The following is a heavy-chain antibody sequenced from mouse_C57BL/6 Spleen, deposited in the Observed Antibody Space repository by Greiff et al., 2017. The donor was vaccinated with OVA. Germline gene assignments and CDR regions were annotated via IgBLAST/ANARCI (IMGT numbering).Heavy chain of an antibody. CDR3: ARIYYDYYFDY. J-gene: IGHJ2*01. CDR2: INPNNGGT. V-gene: IGHV1-26*01. D-gene: IGHD2-4*01. CDR1: GYTFTDYY. Sequence: VQLQQSGPELVKPGASVKISCKASGYTFTDYYMNWVKQSHGKSLEWIGDINPNNGGTSYNQKFKGKATLTEDKSSSTAYMELRSLTSEDSAVYYCARIYYDYYFDYWGQGTTLTVSS.